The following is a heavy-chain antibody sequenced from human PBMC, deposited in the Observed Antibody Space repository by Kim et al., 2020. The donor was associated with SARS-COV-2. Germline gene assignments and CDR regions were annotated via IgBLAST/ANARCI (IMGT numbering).Heavy chain of an antibody. Sequence: SVKVSCKASGGTFSSYAISWVRQAPGQGLEWMGGIIPIFGTANYAQKFQGRVTITADESTSTAYMELSSLRSEDTAVYYCARAVRGVIGEKRYYYYYYGMDVWGQGTTVTVSS. D-gene: IGHD3-10*01. V-gene: IGHV1-69*13. J-gene: IGHJ6*02. CDR3: ARAVRGVIGEKRYYYYYYGMDV. CDR2: IIPIFGTA. CDR1: GGTFSSYA.